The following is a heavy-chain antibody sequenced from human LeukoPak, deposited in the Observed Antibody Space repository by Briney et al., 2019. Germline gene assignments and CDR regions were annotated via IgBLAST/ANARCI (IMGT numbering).Heavy chain of an antibody. D-gene: IGHD3-9*01. CDR3: ARDRSCDPSRVPFEH. CDR1: GFTFSTYW. CDR2: INYDGREK. Sequence: AASLRLSCAASGFTFSTYWRTWVRQAPGKGREGVANINYDGREKYYVDSVKGRFTISTDNDTDSILLQMNSLRVDDTAVYYCARDRSCDPSRVPFEHWGQGILVPVSS. V-gene: IGHV3-7*01. J-gene: IGHJ1*01.